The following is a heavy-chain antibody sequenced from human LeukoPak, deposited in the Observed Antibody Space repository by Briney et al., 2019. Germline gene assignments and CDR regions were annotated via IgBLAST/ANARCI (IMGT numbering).Heavy chain of an antibody. CDR3: ASDHVADGLVFDY. J-gene: IGHJ4*02. CDR1: GFTFSSHW. V-gene: IGHV3-7*01. D-gene: IGHD5-24*01. CDR2: INQYGSER. Sequence: GGSLRLSCAASGFTFSSHWMSWVRQAPGKGLEWVANINQYGSERNYVDSVKGRFTISRDNAKSSLYLQMNSLRAEDTAIYYCASDHVADGLVFDYWGQGTLVTVSS.